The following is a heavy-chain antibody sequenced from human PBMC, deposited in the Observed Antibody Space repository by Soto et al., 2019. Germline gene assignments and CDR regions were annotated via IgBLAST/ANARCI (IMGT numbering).Heavy chain of an antibody. CDR3: TPDVARSCSGTTCTPPQNWFDT. CDR1: GFTFRNAW. J-gene: IGHJ5*02. CDR2: IRSNADGGTT. Sequence: GGSMRLSCAASGFTFRNAWMSWVRQAPGKGLEWVGRIRSNADGGTTNYAAPAKDRFTMSRDDSKNTRYLQMNSLKTEDTAVYYCTPDVARSCSGTTCTPPQNWFDTWGQGTLVTVSS. D-gene: IGHD2-2*01. V-gene: IGHV3-15*01.